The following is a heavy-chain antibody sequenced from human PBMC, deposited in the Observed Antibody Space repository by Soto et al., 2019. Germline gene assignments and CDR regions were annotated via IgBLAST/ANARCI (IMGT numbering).Heavy chain of an antibody. V-gene: IGHV4-59*01. J-gene: IGHJ5*02. CDR3: ARVGAYNWFDP. CDR2: IYYSGST. D-gene: IGHD1-26*01. Sequence: SETLSLTCTVSGGSISSYYWSWIRQPPGKGLEWIGYIYYSGSTNYNPSLKSRVTVSVDTSKNQFSLKLSSVTAADTAVYYCARVGAYNWFDPWGQGTLVTVSS. CDR1: GGSISSYY.